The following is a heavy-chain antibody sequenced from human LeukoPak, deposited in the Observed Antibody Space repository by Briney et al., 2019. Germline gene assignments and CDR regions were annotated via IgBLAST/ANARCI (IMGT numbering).Heavy chain of an antibody. D-gene: IGHD3-10*01. CDR1: GGSISSYY. CDR2: IYTSGST. J-gene: IGHJ4*02. CDR3: ARSGGTYLGAGRYIDY. V-gene: IGHV4-4*07. Sequence: SETLSLTCTVSGGSISSYYWSWLRQPAGKGLEWIGRIYTSGSTNYNPSLKSRVTMSVDTSKNQYSLKLSSVTAADTAVYYCARSGGTYLGAGRYIDYWGQGTLVTVSS.